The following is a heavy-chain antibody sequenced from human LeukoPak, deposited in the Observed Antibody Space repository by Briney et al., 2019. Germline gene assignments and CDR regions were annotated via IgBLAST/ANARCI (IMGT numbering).Heavy chain of an antibody. J-gene: IGHJ4*02. V-gene: IGHV3-23*01. CDR3: AKEEVPNDY. D-gene: IGHD2-2*01. CDR2: ISLNGDGT. Sequence: GGSLRLSCAVSGFSLSRNAMCWVRQAPGKGLEWVSAISLNGDGTYYADSVQGRFTISRDTSKNTLFLQMDTLRVEDTATYYCAKEEVPNDYWGQGTLVTVSS. CDR1: GFSLSRNA.